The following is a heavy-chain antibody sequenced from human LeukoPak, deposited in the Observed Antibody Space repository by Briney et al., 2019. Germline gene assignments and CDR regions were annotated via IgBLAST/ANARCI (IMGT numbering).Heavy chain of an antibody. J-gene: IGHJ4*02. CDR3: TLYNY. CDR1: GYSFTSQD. CDR2: INPGNGDT. D-gene: IGHD2-2*02. Sequence: ASVKVSCKTSGYSFTSQDMHWVRQAPGQSLKWMGCINPGNGDTKYSQEFQGRVTITRDTSATTAYMELSSLRSDDMAVYYCTLYNYWGQGTLVTVSS. V-gene: IGHV1-3*03.